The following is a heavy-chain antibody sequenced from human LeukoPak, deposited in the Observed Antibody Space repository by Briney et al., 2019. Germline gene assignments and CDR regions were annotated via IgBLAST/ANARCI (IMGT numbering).Heavy chain of an antibody. J-gene: IGHJ6*03. CDR1: GGSISSYY. V-gene: IGHV4-59*08. D-gene: IGHD2-21*01. Sequence: SETLSLTCTVSGGSISSYYWSWIRQPPGKGLEWIGYIYYTGSTNYNPSLKSRVTISLDTSKNQFSLKLSSVTAADTAMYYCARLPLFHYMDVWGKGTTVTVSS. CDR2: IYYTGST. CDR3: ARLPLFHYMDV.